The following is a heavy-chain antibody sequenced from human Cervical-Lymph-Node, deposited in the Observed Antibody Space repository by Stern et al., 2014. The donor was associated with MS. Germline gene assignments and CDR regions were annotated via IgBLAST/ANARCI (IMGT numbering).Heavy chain of an antibody. CDR3: ARDRRAFLDY. CDR1: GFRFGTSW. J-gene: IGHJ4*02. Sequence: EVQLVESGGGLVQPGGTLRLSCVASGFRFGTSWMSWVRQPPRRGLEWVANIRQDGYDKFYVDSVKGRFTISRDNARNSLYLQMNSLTVADTAVYYCARDRRAFLDYWGQGTHVAVSS. V-gene: IGHV3-7*01. D-gene: IGHD2/OR15-2a*01. CDR2: IRQDGYDK.